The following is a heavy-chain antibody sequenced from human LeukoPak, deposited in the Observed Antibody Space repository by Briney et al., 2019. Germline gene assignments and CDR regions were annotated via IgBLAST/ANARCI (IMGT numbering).Heavy chain of an antibody. Sequence: ASVKVSCKASGYTLTSYYMHWVRQAPGQGLEWMGIINPSGGTTSYAQKFQGRLTMTRDTSTSTVYMELSSLRSEDTAVYYCAKDSAAPGTRGWFDPWGQGTLVTVSS. CDR3: AKDSAAPGTRGWFDP. CDR2: INPSGGTT. D-gene: IGHD6-13*01. V-gene: IGHV1-46*01. J-gene: IGHJ5*02. CDR1: GYTLTSYY.